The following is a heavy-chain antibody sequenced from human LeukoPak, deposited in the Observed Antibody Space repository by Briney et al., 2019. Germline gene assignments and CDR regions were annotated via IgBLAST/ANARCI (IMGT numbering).Heavy chain of an antibody. V-gene: IGHV3-48*04. CDR2: ISSSGSTI. Sequence: GGSLRLSCAASGFTFNTYSMNWVRQAPGKGLEWVSYISSSGSTIYYADSVKGRFTISRDNAKNSLYLQMNSLRAEDTAVYYCARISIAVVPFDYWGQGTLVTVSS. D-gene: IGHD6-19*01. CDR1: GFTFNTYS. J-gene: IGHJ4*02. CDR3: ARISIAVVPFDY.